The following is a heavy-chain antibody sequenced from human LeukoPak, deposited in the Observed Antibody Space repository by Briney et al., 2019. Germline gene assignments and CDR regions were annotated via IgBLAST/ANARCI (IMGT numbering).Heavy chain of an antibody. CDR3: ARCGGSAWCADLDY. CDR2: IKSKTDGGTT. V-gene: IGHV3-15*01. J-gene: IGHJ4*02. Sequence: PGGSLRLSCEASGFTFSAYAMTWVRQAPGKGLEWVGRIKSKTDGGTTDYAAPVKGRFTISRDDSKNTLYLQMNSLRAEDTAVYYCARCGGSAWCADLDYWGQGTLVTVSS. D-gene: IGHD6-19*01. CDR1: GFTFSAYA.